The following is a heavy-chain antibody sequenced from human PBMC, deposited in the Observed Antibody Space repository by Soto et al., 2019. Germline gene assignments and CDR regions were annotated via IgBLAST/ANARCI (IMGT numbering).Heavy chain of an antibody. CDR3: ARSLPTVTTYDY. Sequence: SGPTLVNPTETLTLTCTVPGFSLSNARMGVSWIRQPPGKALEWLAHIFSNDEKSYSTSLKSRLTISKDTSKSQVVLTMTNMDPVDTATYYCARSLPTVTTYDYWGQGTLVTVSS. V-gene: IGHV2-26*01. J-gene: IGHJ4*02. CDR2: IFSNDEK. D-gene: IGHD4-17*01. CDR1: GFSLSNARMG.